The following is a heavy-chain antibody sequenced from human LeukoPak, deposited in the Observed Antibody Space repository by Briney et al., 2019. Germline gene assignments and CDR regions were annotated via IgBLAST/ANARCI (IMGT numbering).Heavy chain of an antibody. D-gene: IGHD4-17*01. CDR1: GGTFSSYA. CDR3: TMTTVTTSSDY. Sequence: SVKVSCKASGGTFSSYAISWVRQAPGQGLEWMGGIIPIFGTANYAQKFQGRVTITADKSTSTAYMELSSLRSEDTAVYYCTMTTVTTSSDYWGQETLVTVSS. V-gene: IGHV1-69*06. CDR2: IIPIFGTA. J-gene: IGHJ4*02.